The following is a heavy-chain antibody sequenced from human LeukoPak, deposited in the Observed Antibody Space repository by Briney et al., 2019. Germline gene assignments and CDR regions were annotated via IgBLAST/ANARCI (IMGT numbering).Heavy chain of an antibody. V-gene: IGHV4-39*02. Sequence: PSETLSLTCTVSGGSISSSSYYWGWIRQPPGKGLERIGSIYYSGSTYYNPSLMSRVTISVDTSKNQFSLKLSSVTAADTAVYYCARERPRNGGLFDYWGQGTPVTVSS. CDR1: GGSISSSSYY. CDR3: ARERPRNGGLFDY. CDR2: IYYSGST. D-gene: IGHD3-16*01. J-gene: IGHJ4*02.